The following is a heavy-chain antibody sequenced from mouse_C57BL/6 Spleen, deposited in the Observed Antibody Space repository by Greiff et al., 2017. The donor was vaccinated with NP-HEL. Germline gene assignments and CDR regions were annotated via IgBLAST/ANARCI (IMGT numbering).Heavy chain of an antibody. V-gene: IGHV1-26*01. CDR3: ARDYDYGQFAY. CDR1: GYTFTDYY. CDR2: INPNNGGT. J-gene: IGHJ3*01. D-gene: IGHD2-4*01. Sequence: EVQLQQSGPELVKPGASVKISCKASGYTFTDYYMNWVKQSHGKSLEWIGDINPNNGGTSYNQKFKGKATLTVDKSSSTAYMELRSLTSEDSAVYYCARDYDYGQFAYWGQGTPVTVSA.